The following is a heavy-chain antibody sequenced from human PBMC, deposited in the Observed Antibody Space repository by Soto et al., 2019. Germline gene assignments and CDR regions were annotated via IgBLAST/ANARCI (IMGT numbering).Heavy chain of an antibody. J-gene: IGHJ1*01. Sequence: QELLVQSGAEVKKPGASVKVSCKTSGYTFTNYDINWVRQATGQGLEWMGWMNPNNGNAGYAQKFEGRGTLTGDTSISTAYMELSSLRYDDTAIYFCARARTRVTVNTPFGHWGQGTLVTVSS. V-gene: IGHV1-8*02. CDR3: ARARTRVTVNTPFGH. CDR2: MNPNNGNA. D-gene: IGHD4-17*01. CDR1: GYTFTNYD.